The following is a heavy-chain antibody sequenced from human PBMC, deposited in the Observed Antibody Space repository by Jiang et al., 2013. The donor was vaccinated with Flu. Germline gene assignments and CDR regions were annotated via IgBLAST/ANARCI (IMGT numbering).Heavy chain of an antibody. CDR2: IYYSGST. D-gene: IGHD6-13*01. J-gene: IGHJ6*02. CDR3: ARHGRPLAGAGSYYYYGMGV. Sequence: GPGLVKPSETLSLTCNVSGGSISSNNYCWGWIRQPPGKGLEWIGSIYYSGSTYYKPSLKSRVTISVDTSKNQFSLKLSYVTAADTAVYYCARHGRPLAGAGSYYYYGMGVWGQGTTVTVSS. V-gene: IGHV4-39*01. CDR1: GGSISSNNYC.